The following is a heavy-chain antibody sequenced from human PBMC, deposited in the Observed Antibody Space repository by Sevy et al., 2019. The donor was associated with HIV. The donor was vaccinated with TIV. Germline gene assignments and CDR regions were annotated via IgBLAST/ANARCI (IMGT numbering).Heavy chain of an antibody. CDR2: INQDGSQK. CDR1: GFTFSTYW. V-gene: IGHV3-7*01. J-gene: IGHJ4*02. CDR3: AREFDGGPDY. Sequence: GGSLRLSCGASGFTFSTYWMSWVRQAPGKGLEWVANINQDGSQKYYVDSVKGRFTISNDNAKNSLYLQMSSLRAEDRAVYYCAREFDGGPDYWGQGTLVTVSS. D-gene: IGHD3-9*01.